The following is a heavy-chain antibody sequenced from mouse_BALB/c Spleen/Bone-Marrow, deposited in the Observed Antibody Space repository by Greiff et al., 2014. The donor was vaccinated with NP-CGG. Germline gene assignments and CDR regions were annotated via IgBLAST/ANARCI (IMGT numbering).Heavy chain of an antibody. Sequence: VQLQESGAELARPGASVWMSCKASGYTFTSYPMNWVKQRPGQGLEWIGYINPSSGYTNYNQKFKDKATLTADKSSSTAYMQLSSLTSEDSAVYYCTRRAAYYLDYWGQGTTLTVSS. D-gene: IGHD3-3*01. CDR1: GYTFTSYP. J-gene: IGHJ2*01. CDR3: TRRAAYYLDY. CDR2: INPSSGYT. V-gene: IGHV1-4*01.